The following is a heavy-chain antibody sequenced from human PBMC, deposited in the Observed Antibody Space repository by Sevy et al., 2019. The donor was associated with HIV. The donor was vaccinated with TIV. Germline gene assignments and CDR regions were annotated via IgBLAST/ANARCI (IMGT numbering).Heavy chain of an antibody. CDR2: ISYDGSNK. J-gene: IGHJ4*02. V-gene: IGHV3-30-3*01. Sequence: GGSLRLSCAASGFTFSSYAMHWVRQAPGKGLEWVAVISYDGSNKYYADSVKGRFTISRDNSKNTLYLQMNSLRAEDTAVYYCARDISRGPRFGGLLNWGQGTLVTVSS. D-gene: IGHD3-10*01. CDR1: GFTFSSYA. CDR3: ARDISRGPRFGGLLN.